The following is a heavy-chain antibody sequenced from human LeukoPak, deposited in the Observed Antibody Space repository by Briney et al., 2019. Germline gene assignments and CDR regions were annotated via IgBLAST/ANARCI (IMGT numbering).Heavy chain of an antibody. CDR2: ISSSSSYI. Sequence: GGSLRLSCAASGFTFSSYSMNGVRQAPGKGLEGVSSISSSSSYIYYADSVKGRFTISRDNAKNSLYLQMNSLRAEDTAVYYCARDLSFDSSGWSAHFDYWGQGTLVTVSS. V-gene: IGHV3-21*01. D-gene: IGHD6-19*01. CDR1: GFTFSSYS. J-gene: IGHJ4*02. CDR3: ARDLSFDSSGWSAHFDY.